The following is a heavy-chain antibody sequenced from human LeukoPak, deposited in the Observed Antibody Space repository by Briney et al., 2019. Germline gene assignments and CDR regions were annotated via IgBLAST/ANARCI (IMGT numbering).Heavy chain of an antibody. CDR1: GGSIDCRSYY. CDR2: IYHSGST. V-gene: IGHV4-39*01. D-gene: IGHD2-15*01. CDR3: ARRSEFDNTHYHYFDY. J-gene: IGHJ4*02. Sequence: SETLSLTCTVSGGSIDCRSYYWDWIRQAPGKGLEWIGTIYHSGSTEYNPSLKSRVAIFVDTSKNQFSLILHSVAAADTAVYYCARRSEFDNTHYHYFDYWGQGALVTVSS.